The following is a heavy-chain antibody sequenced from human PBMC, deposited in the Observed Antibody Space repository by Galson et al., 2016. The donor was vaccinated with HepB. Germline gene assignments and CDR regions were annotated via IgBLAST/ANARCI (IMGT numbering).Heavy chain of an antibody. Sequence: TLSLTCSVSGGSISSGGYYWSWIRQHPGKGLEWIGYIYYSGSTFYNPSLKSRVTISLDTSKNQFSLKVTSVTAADTAVYFCAREGRGRMGRGVLWFDSWGQGAQVTVS. J-gene: IGHJ5*01. V-gene: IGHV4-31*03. CDR2: IYYSGST. CDR1: GGSISSGGYY. D-gene: IGHD3-10*01. CDR3: AREGRGRMGRGVLWFDS.